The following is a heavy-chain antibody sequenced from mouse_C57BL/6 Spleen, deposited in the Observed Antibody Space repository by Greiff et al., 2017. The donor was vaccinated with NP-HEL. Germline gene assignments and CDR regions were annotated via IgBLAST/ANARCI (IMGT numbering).Heavy chain of an antibody. CDR2: ISDGGSYT. Sequence: EVKLMESGGGLVKPGGSLKLSCAASGFTFSSYAMSWVRQTPEKRLEWVATISDGGSYTYYPDNVKGRFTISRDNAKNNLYLQMSHLKSEDTAMYYCAREGGTHAMDYWGQGTSVTVSS. J-gene: IGHJ4*01. D-gene: IGHD1-1*02. V-gene: IGHV5-4*01. CDR1: GFTFSSYA. CDR3: AREGGTHAMDY.